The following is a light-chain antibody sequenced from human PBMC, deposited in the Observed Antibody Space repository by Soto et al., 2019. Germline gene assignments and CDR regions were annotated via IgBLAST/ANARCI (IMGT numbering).Light chain of an antibody. CDR2: GAS. CDR3: QQYYSSPWT. J-gene: IGKJ1*01. CDR1: QSVSSNY. V-gene: IGKV3-20*01. Sequence: EIVLTQSPGTLSLSPGERATLSCRASQSVSSNYLAWYQQKPGQAPRLLIYGASTRATGIPARFSGSGSGTEFTLTIGRLEPEDFAVYYCQQYYSSPWTFGLGTKVDIK.